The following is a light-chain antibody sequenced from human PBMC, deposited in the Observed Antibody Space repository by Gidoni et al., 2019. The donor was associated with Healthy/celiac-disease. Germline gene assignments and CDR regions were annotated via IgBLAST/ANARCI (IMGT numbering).Light chain of an antibody. J-gene: IGKJ2*02. CDR1: QSVSSN. CDR2: GAS. CDR3: QQYNNWPPCT. V-gene: IGKV3-15*01. Sequence: EIVMTPSPATLSVSPGERATLSCRASQSVSSNLAWYQQKPGQAPRLLIYGASTRATGIPARFSGSGSGTEFTLTISSLQSEDFAVYYCQQYNNWPPCTFGQXTKLEIK.